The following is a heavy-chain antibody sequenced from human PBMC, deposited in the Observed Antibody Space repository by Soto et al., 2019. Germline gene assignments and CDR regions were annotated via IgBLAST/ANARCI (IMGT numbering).Heavy chain of an antibody. D-gene: IGHD2-15*01. V-gene: IGHV1-18*01. J-gene: IGHJ5*02. CDR2: ISAYNGNT. Sequence: ASVQVSCKASGYTFTSYGISWVRQAPGQGLEWMGWISAYNGNTNYAQKLQGRVTMTTDTSTSTAYMELRSLRSDDTAVYYCARGRVVVAAVTDNHWFDPWGQGTLVTVSS. CDR3: ARGRVVVAAVTDNHWFDP. CDR1: GYTFTSYG.